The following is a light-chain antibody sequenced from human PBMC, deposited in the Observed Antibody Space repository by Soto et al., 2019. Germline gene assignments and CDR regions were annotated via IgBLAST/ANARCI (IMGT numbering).Light chain of an antibody. CDR2: AAS. CDR1: QSISSY. V-gene: IGKV1-39*01. Sequence: DIQMTQSPSSLSASVGDRVTITCRASQSISSYLNWYQQKPGKAPKLLIYAASSLQSGVPSRFSGSGSGTDFPLTISSLQPEDFATYYCQQSYSTPLYTFGPGTKGDI. J-gene: IGKJ3*01. CDR3: QQSYSTPLYT.